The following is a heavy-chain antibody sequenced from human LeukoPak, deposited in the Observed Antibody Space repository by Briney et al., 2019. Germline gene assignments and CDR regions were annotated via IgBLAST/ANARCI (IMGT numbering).Heavy chain of an antibody. CDR3: TRDAFSGSYSSVFWFDP. Sequence: GGSLRLSCTASEFTFGDYAMSWVRQAPGKGLEWVGFIRSKAYGGTTEYAASVKGRFTISRDDSKSIAYLQMNSLKTEDTAVYYCTRDAFSGSYSSVFWFDPWGQGTLVTVSS. V-gene: IGHV3-49*04. D-gene: IGHD1-26*01. J-gene: IGHJ5*02. CDR2: IRSKAYGGTT. CDR1: EFTFGDYA.